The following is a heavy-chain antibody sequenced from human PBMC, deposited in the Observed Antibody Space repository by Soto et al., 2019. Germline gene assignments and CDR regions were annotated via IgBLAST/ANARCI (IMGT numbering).Heavy chain of an antibody. CDR3: ARTGCSGGSCYYGMDV. J-gene: IGHJ6*02. CDR2: IYPGDSDT. CDR1: GYSFTSYW. D-gene: IGHD2-15*01. Sequence: GESLKISCKGSGYSFTSYWIGWVRQMPGKGLEWMGIIYPGDSDTRYSPSFQGQVTISADKSISTAYLQWSSLKASDTAMYYCARTGCSGGSCYYGMDVWGQGTTVTVSS. V-gene: IGHV5-51*01.